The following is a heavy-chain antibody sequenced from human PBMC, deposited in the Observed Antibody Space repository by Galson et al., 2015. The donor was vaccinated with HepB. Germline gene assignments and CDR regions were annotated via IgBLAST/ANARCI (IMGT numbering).Heavy chain of an antibody. D-gene: IGHD2-21*01. J-gene: IGHJ4*02. Sequence: SLRLSCAAAGFDFNDRYMSWIRQAPGKGLEWIPYISSNGKGIYYADSVKGRFTISRDNAKNLLYLQMNSVRAEDTAVYYCQIGHYFDSWGQGTLVIVSS. CDR2: ISSNGKGI. CDR3: QIGHYFDS. V-gene: IGHV3-11*01. CDR1: GFDFNDRY.